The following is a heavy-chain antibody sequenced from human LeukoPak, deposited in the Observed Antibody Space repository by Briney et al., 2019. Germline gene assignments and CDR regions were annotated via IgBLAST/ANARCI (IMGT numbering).Heavy chain of an antibody. Sequence: SETLSLTCTVSGGSISSGDYYWSWIRQPPGKGLEWIGYIYYSGSTYYNPSLKSRVTISVDTSKNQFSLKLSSVTAADTAVYYCARVRGYYGSGSYMIDYWGREPWSPSPQ. D-gene: IGHD3-10*01. CDR3: ARVRGYYGSGSYMIDY. V-gene: IGHV4-30-4*01. J-gene: IGHJ4*02. CDR1: GGSISSGDYY. CDR2: IYYSGST.